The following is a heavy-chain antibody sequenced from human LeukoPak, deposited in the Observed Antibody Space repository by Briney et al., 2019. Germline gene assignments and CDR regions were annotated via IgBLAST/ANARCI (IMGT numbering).Heavy chain of an antibody. V-gene: IGHV3-30*03. Sequence: PGGSLRLSCAASEFSVGSNYMTWVRQAPGKGLEWVAFIYYDGSSKYYADSVKGRFTISRDNSKNTLYLQMNSLRAEDTAVYYCARDSGFSGTQRGEHWGQGTLVTVSS. CDR2: IYYDGSSK. CDR1: EFSVGSNY. D-gene: IGHD3/OR15-3a*01. J-gene: IGHJ1*01. CDR3: ARDSGFSGTQRGEH.